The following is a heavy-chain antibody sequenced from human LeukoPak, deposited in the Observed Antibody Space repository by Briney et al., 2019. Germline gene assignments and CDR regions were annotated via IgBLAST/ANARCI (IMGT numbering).Heavy chain of an antibody. J-gene: IGHJ4*02. D-gene: IGHD2-8*01. Sequence: GGSLRLSCTASGFIFSNYGIHWVRQAPGRGLEWVAFIRYDGDYKFYADSVKGRFTISRDNFKNTLYLQMNSLRTEDSAVYYCAKDPHAYSPRFTNYYFDQSRQGTLVAVSS. CDR2: IRYDGDYK. V-gene: IGHV3-30*02. CDR1: GFIFSNYG. CDR3: AKDPHAYSPRFTNYYFDQ.